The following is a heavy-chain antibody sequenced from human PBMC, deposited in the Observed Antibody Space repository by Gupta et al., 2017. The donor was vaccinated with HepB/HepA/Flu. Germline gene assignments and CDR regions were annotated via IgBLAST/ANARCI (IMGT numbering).Heavy chain of an antibody. V-gene: IGHV4-39*01. CDR3: ASHDRVYDSSGYLFDY. Sequence: QLQLQESGPGLVKPSETLSLTCTVSGGSISSSSYYWGWIRQPPGKGLEWIGSIYYSGSTYYNPSLKSRVTISVDTSKNQFSLKLSSVTAADTAVYYCASHDRVYDSSGYLFDYWGQGTLVTVSS. J-gene: IGHJ4*02. CDR1: GGSISSSSYY. D-gene: IGHD3-22*01. CDR2: IYYSGST.